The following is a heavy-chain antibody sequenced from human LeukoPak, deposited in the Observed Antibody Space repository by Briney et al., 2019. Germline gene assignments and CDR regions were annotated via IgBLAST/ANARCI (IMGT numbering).Heavy chain of an antibody. V-gene: IGHV4-34*01. D-gene: IGHD2-15*01. CDR2: INNSGST. J-gene: IGHJ5*02. CDR3: ARETRSGGSLLRGNWFDP. CDR1: GGSFSGYY. Sequence: SETLSLTCAVYGGSFSGYYWGWIRQPPGKGLEWIGEINNSGSTNYNPSLKSRVTISVDKSKNQFSLKLSSVTAADTAVYYCARETRSGGSLLRGNWFDPWGQGTLVTVSS.